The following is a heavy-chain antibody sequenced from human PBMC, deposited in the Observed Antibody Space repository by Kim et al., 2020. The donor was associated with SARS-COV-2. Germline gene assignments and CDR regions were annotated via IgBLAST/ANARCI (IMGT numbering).Heavy chain of an antibody. Sequence: SLKSRATISVDTSKNQFSLKLSSVTTADTAVYYCARDRSSANSNSYYFDSWGQGTLVTVSS. D-gene: IGHD7-27*01. V-gene: IGHV4-59*01. J-gene: IGHJ4*02. CDR3: ARDRSSANSNSYYFDS.